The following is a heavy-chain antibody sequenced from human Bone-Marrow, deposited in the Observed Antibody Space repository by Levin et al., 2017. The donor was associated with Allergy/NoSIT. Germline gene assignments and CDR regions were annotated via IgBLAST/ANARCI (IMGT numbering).Heavy chain of an antibody. J-gene: IGHJ4*02. D-gene: IGHD1-26*01. V-gene: IGHV3-33*01. CDR3: ARDRWAPLIVGATTELDY. Sequence: GGSLRLSCAASGFTFSSYGMHWVRQAPGKGLEWVAVIWYDGSNKYYADSVKGRFTISRDNSKNTLYLQMNSLRAEDTAVYYCARDRWAPLIVGATTELDYWGQGTLVTVSS. CDR2: IWYDGSNK. CDR1: GFTFSSYG.